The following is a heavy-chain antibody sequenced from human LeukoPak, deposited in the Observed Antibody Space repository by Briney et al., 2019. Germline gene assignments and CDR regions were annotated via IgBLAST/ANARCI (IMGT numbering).Heavy chain of an antibody. J-gene: IGHJ4*02. Sequence: GASVKVSCKASGYTFTGYYIHWARQAPGQGLEWMGWINPDSGGTNYAQKFQGRVTMTRDTSIRTAYMELSRLRSDDTAVYYCARVLFYSSGNKSNRVDYWGQGTLVTVSS. CDR2: INPDSGGT. CDR1: GYTFTGYY. D-gene: IGHD6-19*01. CDR3: ARVLFYSSGNKSNRVDY. V-gene: IGHV1-2*02.